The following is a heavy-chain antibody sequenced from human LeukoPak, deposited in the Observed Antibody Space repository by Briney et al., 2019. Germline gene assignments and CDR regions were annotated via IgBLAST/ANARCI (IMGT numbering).Heavy chain of an antibody. D-gene: IGHD2-15*01. CDR3: ARGYCSGGTCYWAAFDI. CDR1: RFTFSSYA. CDR2: ISDSSSYI. Sequence: PGGSLRLSCAASRFTFSSYAMSWVRQAPGKGLEWASSISDSSSYIYYADSVKGRFTISRDNATNSLYLQMNSLRAEDTAVYYCARGYCSGGTCYWAAFDIWGQGTLVTVSS. V-gene: IGHV3-21*01. J-gene: IGHJ3*02.